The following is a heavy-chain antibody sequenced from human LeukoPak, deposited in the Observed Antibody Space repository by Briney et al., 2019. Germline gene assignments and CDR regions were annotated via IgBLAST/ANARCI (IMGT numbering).Heavy chain of an antibody. D-gene: IGHD2-2*01. Sequence: GGSLRLSCAASGFTFSSYWMSWVRQAPGKGLEWVSYISSSSSTIYYADSVKGRFTISRDNAKNSLYLQMNSLRAEDTAVYYCARARCSSTSCYEEFDYWGQGTLVTVSS. CDR3: ARARCSSTSCYEEFDY. CDR1: GFTFSSYW. J-gene: IGHJ4*02. CDR2: ISSSSSTI. V-gene: IGHV3-48*04.